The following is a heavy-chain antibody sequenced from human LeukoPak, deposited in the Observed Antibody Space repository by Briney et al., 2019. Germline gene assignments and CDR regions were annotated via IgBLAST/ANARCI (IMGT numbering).Heavy chain of an antibody. Sequence: SETLSLTCTVSGGSISSGGYYWSWIRQHPGKGLEWIGYIYYSGSTYYNPSLKSRVTLSVDTSKNQFSLKLSSVTAADTAVYYCARGAFGVTHHIDYWGQGTLVTVSS. CDR1: GGSISSGGYY. CDR2: IYYSGST. D-gene: IGHD3-3*01. J-gene: IGHJ4*02. V-gene: IGHV4-31*03. CDR3: ARGAFGVTHHIDY.